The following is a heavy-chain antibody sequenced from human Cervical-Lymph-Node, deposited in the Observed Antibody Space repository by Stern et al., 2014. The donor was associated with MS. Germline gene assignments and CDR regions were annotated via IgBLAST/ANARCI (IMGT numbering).Heavy chain of an antibody. V-gene: IGHV3-66*02. D-gene: IGHD1-26*01. CDR2: LFSGGST. Sequence: EDQLVESGGGLVQPGGSLRLSCAASGFTVSYNYMSWVRQAPGQGLDWVSVLFSGGSTCYADSVKGRFTISRDSSKNTLYLQMNSLRVEDTAVYYCARSWEPPTLDYWGQGTLVTVSS. J-gene: IGHJ4*02. CDR1: GFTVSYNY. CDR3: ARSWEPPTLDY.